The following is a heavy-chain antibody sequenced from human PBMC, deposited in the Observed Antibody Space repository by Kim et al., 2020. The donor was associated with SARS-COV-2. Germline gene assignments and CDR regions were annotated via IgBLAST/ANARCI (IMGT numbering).Heavy chain of an antibody. Sequence: SQTLSLTCAISGDSVSSNIVGWHWIRQTPSRGLECLGRTYYRSKWNNDYAVSVKSRMTINPDTSKNQFSLQLNSVIPEDTAVYYCARGYRYGLDYWGQGT. CDR1: GDSVSSNIVG. CDR2: TYYRSKWNN. CDR3: ARGYRYGLDY. V-gene: IGHV6-1*01. D-gene: IGHD5-18*01. J-gene: IGHJ4*02.